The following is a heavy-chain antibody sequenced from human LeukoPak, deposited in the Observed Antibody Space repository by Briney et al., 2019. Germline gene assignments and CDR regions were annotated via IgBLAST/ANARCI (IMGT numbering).Heavy chain of an antibody. CDR2: ISYDGTKT. J-gene: IGHJ4*02. CDR1: GFTFDKYA. Sequence: GGSLRLSCVASGFTFDKYAMHWVRQAPGKGLECVAVISYDGTKTYYADSVKGRFTISRDNSKNTVDLQMNSLRPDDSALYYCAKDLLYGPAIAAGRAGPEDYWGQGTLVTVSS. D-gene: IGHD6-13*01. V-gene: IGHV3-30*18. CDR3: AKDLLYGPAIAAGRAGPEDY.